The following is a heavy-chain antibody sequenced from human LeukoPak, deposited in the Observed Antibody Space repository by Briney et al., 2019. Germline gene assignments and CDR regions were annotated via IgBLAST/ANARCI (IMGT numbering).Heavy chain of an antibody. D-gene: IGHD6-13*01. V-gene: IGHV3-21*01. CDR1: GFTFRSYS. J-gene: IGHJ4*02. CDR3: ARAKSQQLVRYFDY. Sequence: GGSLRLSCAASGFTFRSYSMNWVRQAPGKGLEWVSSISSSSSYIYYADSVKGRFTISRDNAKNSLYLQMNSLRAEDTAVYYCARAKSQQLVRYFDYWGQGTLVTVSS. CDR2: ISSSSSYI.